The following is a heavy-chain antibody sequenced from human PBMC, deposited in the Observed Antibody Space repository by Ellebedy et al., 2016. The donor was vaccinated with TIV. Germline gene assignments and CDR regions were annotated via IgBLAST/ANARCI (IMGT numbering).Heavy chain of an antibody. J-gene: IGHJ4*02. D-gene: IGHD6-13*01. Sequence: SETLSLXCAVYGGSFSGFYWSWIRQPPGKGLEWIGEINDSGRTNYNPSLKSRVTILVDTSKNQFSLKVNSVTAADTAVYYCARVGQDSSSWYPDTYWGQGTLVTVSS. V-gene: IGHV4-34*01. CDR1: GGSFSGFY. CDR2: INDSGRT. CDR3: ARVGQDSSSWYPDTY.